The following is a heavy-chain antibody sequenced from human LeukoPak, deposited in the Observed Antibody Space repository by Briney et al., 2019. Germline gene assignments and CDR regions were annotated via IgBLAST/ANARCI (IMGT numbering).Heavy chain of an antibody. V-gene: IGHV4-31*03. D-gene: IGHD2/OR15-2a*01. CDR1: GGSISSGGYY. CDR2: IYYSGST. J-gene: IGHJ6*02. Sequence: PSETLSLTCTVSGGSISSGGYYWSWIRQHPGKGLEWIGYIYYSGSTYYNPSLKSRVTISVDTSKNQFSLKLSSVTAADTAVYYCARNDYFGINNGMDVWGQGTTVTVS. CDR3: ARNDYFGINNGMDV.